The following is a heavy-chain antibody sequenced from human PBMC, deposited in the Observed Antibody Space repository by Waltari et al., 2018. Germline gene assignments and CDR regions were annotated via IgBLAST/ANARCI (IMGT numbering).Heavy chain of an antibody. CDR2: IYSSGST. CDR1: DGSINNYF. CDR3: AREVRRDGYNYVDY. Sequence: QVQVQESGPGLVKPSGTLSLTCNVSDGSINNYFCTWIRQPAGKGLEWIGRIYSSGSTNCNPSLMSRVTMSIDTSKNQFSLKLASVTAADTAVYFCAREVRRDGYNYVDYWAQGTLVIVSS. J-gene: IGHJ4*02. D-gene: IGHD5-12*01. V-gene: IGHV4-4*07.